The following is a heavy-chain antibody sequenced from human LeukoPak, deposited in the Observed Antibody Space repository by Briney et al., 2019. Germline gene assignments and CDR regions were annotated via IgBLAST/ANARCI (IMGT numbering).Heavy chain of an antibody. D-gene: IGHD3-3*01. CDR3: ARHPEYYDFWSGRHYQYYFDY. CDR2: IYTSGST. V-gene: IGHV4-4*07. CDR1: GGSISSYY. J-gene: IGHJ4*02. Sequence: SETLSLTCTVSGGSISSYYWSWIRQPAGKGLEWIGRIYTSGSTNYNPSLKSRVTMSVDTSKNQFSLKLSSVTAADTAVYYCARHPEYYDFWSGRHYQYYFDYWGQGSLVTVSS.